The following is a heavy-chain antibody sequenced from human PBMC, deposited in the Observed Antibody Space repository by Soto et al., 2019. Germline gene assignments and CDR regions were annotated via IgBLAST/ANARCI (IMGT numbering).Heavy chain of an antibody. CDR1: GFTFSSYG. CDR3: ANDSAVGVTAVGSWCFDL. J-gene: IGHJ2*01. CDR2: ISYDGSNK. D-gene: IGHD2-21*02. Sequence: QVQLVESGGGVVQPGRSLRLSCAASGFTFSSYGMHWVRQAPGKGLELVAVISYDGSNKYYADSVKGRFTITRDNSKNALYLHMNCRRAEDTAVCYCANDSAVGVTAVGSWCFDLRSRGTLVTVSS. V-gene: IGHV3-30*18.